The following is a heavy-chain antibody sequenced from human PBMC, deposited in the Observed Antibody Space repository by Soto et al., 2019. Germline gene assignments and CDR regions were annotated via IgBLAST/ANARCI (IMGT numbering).Heavy chain of an antibody. D-gene: IGHD3-22*01. V-gene: IGHV4-34*01. CDR1: GGTFSGSY. J-gene: IGHJ6*03. Sequence: PSGTMYLTCAVYGGTFSGSYWGGIRQPPGKGLEWIGEINHSGSTNYNPSLKSRVTISVDTSKNQFSLKLSSVTAADTAVYYCARGDRHSYCYYYMDVWGKGTTVTVSS. CDR3: ARGDRHSYCYYYMDV. CDR2: INHSGST.